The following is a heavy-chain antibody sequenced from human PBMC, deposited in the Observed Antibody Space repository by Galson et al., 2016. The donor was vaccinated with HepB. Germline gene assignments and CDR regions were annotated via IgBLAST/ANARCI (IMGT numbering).Heavy chain of an antibody. Sequence: LEWMGWINPNPGRTKYAQKFQGRVTMTRDSSISTAYMELTRLTSDDTAIYYCARAQSNWNAHWGPGTLVTVSS. CDR2: INPNPGRT. V-gene: IGHV1-2*02. D-gene: IGHD1-1*01. CDR3: ARAQSNWNAH. J-gene: IGHJ1*01.